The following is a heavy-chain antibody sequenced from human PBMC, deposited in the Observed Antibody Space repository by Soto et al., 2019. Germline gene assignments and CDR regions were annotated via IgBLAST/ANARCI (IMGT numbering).Heavy chain of an antibody. D-gene: IGHD3-22*01. CDR2: IYYTGST. J-gene: IGHJ6*02. CDR3: AIGGYYDSSGYYHTYYYGMDV. Sequence: SETLSLTCTVSGGSIRGYYWSWIRQTPGKGLEWVGHIYYTGSTNYNPSLKSRLTISVDTSKNQFYLKLSSVTAADTAMYYCAIGGYYDSSGYYHTYYYGMDVWGQGTTVTVSS. CDR1: GGSIRGYY. V-gene: IGHV4-59*08.